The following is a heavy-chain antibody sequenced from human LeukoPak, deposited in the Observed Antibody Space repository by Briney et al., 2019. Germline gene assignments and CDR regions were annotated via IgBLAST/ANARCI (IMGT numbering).Heavy chain of an antibody. J-gene: IGHJ4*02. CDR1: GFIFSSYW. V-gene: IGHV3-7*01. CDR3: ARTAATSTGSLDD. CDR2: IKPDGSEK. Sequence: PGGSLRLSCAASGFIFSSYWRTWVRQPPGKGLEWVANIKPDGSEKTYVDSVKGRFTISRDKAKNTPYLQMNSLRVEDKAISYCARTAATSTGSLDDWGQGTLVTVSS. D-gene: IGHD6-13*01.